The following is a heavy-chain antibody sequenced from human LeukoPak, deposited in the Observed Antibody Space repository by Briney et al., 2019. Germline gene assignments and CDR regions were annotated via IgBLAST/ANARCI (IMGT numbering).Heavy chain of an antibody. Sequence: ASVKVSCKASGYTFTSYGISWVRQPPGQGLEWMGWISAYNGNTNYAQKLQGRVTMTTDTSTSTAYMELRSLRSDDTAVYYCARDRYYDFWSGYKNWFDPWGQGTLVTVSS. D-gene: IGHD3-3*01. CDR1: GYTFTSYG. V-gene: IGHV1-18*01. CDR3: ARDRYYDFWSGYKNWFDP. CDR2: ISAYNGNT. J-gene: IGHJ5*02.